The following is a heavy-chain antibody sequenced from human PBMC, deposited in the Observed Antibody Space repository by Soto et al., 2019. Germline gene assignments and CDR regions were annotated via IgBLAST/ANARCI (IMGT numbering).Heavy chain of an antibody. Sequence: QVQLVESGGGVVQPGRSLRLSCAASGFTFSSYGMHWVRQAPGKGLEWLALISYDGSNKYYADSVKGRFTISRDNSKNTLYLQMNSLRAEDTAVYYCATDRNIVVVVAPLDYWGQGTLVTVSS. CDR1: GFTFSSYG. J-gene: IGHJ4*02. V-gene: IGHV3-30*03. CDR3: ATDRNIVVVVAPLDY. CDR2: ISYDGSNK. D-gene: IGHD2-15*01.